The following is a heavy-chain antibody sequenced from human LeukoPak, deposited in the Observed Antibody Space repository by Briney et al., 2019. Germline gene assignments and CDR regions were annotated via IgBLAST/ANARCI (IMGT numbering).Heavy chain of an antibody. V-gene: IGHV3-23*01. Sequence: PGGSLRLSCAASGFTFSNVWVTWVRQAPGKGLEWVSAISISGSKTYYADSVKGRFTISRDNSKNTLYLQMNSLRAEDTAVYYCANEIRPNDYWGQGTQVTVSS. CDR2: ISISGSKT. CDR1: GFTFSNVW. J-gene: IGHJ4*02. CDR3: ANEIRPNDY. D-gene: IGHD3-10*01.